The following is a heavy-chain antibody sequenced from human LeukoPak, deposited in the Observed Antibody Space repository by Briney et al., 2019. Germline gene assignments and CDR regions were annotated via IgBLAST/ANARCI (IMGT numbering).Heavy chain of an antibody. CDR1: GGSISGYF. J-gene: IGHJ4*02. D-gene: IGHD3-10*01. Sequence: SETLSLTCTVSGGSISGYFWSWIRQPPGKGLEWIGIIYHTGTTYYNSSLKSRVTISVDTSKNQFSLKLNFVTAADTAVYYCARKGRGPYGSVNGYFDYWGQGTLVTVSS. V-gene: IGHV4-38-2*02. CDR3: ARKGRGPYGSVNGYFDY. CDR2: IYHTGTT.